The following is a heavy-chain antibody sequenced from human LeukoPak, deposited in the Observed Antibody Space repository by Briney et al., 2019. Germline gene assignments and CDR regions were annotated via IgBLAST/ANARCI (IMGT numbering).Heavy chain of an antibody. CDR2: IKSKTDGGTT. Sequence: GGSLRLSCAASGFTFSNAWMSWVRQAPGKGLEWVGRIKSKTDGGTTDYAAPVKGRFTISRDDSKNTLYLQMNSLKTEDTAVYYCTTDKPYYDFWSGSYAFDIWGQGTMVTVSS. CDR1: GFTFSNAW. D-gene: IGHD3-3*01. J-gene: IGHJ3*02. CDR3: TTDKPYYDFWSGSYAFDI. V-gene: IGHV3-15*01.